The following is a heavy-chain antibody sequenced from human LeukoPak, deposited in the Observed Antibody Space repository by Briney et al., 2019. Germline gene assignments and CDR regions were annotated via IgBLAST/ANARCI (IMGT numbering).Heavy chain of an antibody. CDR2: ISSSGSI. CDR3: ARRFDS. J-gene: IGHJ4*02. Sequence: GGSLRLSCVASGFTFSSYGMNWVRQAPGKGLEWVSYISSSGSIYYADSVKGRFTISRDNAKNSLYLQMNSLRDEDTVVYYCARRFDSWGQGTLVTVSS. CDR1: GFTFSSYG. V-gene: IGHV3-48*02.